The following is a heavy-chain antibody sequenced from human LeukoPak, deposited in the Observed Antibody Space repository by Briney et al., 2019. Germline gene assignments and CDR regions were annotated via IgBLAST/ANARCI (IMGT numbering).Heavy chain of an antibody. D-gene: IGHD5-12*01. V-gene: IGHV4-61*02. CDR1: GGSISSGSYY. J-gene: IGHJ5*02. CDR3: ARGGYSGYVAWFDP. Sequence: SETLSLTCTVSGGSISSGSYYWSWIRQPAGKGLEWIGRTYTSGSTNYNPSLKSRVTISVDTSKNQFSLKLSSVTAADTAVYYCARGGYSGYVAWFDPWGQGTLVTVSS. CDR2: TYTSGST.